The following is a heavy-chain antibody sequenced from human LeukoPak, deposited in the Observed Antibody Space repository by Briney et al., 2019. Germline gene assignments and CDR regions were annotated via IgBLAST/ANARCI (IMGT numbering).Heavy chain of an antibody. CDR2: IYYSGST. Sequence: SETLSLTCTVSGGSISSYYWSWIRQPPGKGLEWIGYIYYSGSTNYNPSLKSRVTISVDTSKNQFSLKLSSVTAADTAVYYCARERKYDFWSGYYTVTGYFDHWGRGTLVTVSS. V-gene: IGHV4-59*01. J-gene: IGHJ2*01. CDR3: ARERKYDFWSGYYTVTGYFDH. CDR1: GGSISSYY. D-gene: IGHD3-3*01.